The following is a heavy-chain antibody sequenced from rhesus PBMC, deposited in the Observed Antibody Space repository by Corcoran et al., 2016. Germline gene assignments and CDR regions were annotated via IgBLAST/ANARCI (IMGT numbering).Heavy chain of an antibody. Sequence: EVQLVESGGGLAKPGGSLRLSCAASGFTFSSYCMNWVRTTPGKGLEGISAINSGGGSTYYADSVKGRSTISRDNSKNTLSLQMNSLRAEDTAVYYCAKNYGSNYFDYWGQGVLVTVSS. CDR1: GFTFSSYC. V-gene: IGHV3S42*01. CDR2: INSGGGST. CDR3: AKNYGSNYFDY. D-gene: IGHD4-29*01. J-gene: IGHJ4*01.